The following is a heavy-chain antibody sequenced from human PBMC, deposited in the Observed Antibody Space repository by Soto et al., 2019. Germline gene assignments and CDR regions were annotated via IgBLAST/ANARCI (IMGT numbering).Heavy chain of an antibody. J-gene: IGHJ5*02. V-gene: IGHV1-69*02. CDR2: IIPILGIA. D-gene: IGHD3-9*01. Sequence: ASVKVSCKASGGTFSSYTISWVRQAPGQGLEWMGRIIPILGIANYAQKFQGRVTITADKSTSTAYMELSSLRSEDTAVYYCARGLRYFDWSPTAGGWFDPWGQGTLVTVSS. CDR1: GGTFSSYT. CDR3: ARGLRYFDWSPTAGGWFDP.